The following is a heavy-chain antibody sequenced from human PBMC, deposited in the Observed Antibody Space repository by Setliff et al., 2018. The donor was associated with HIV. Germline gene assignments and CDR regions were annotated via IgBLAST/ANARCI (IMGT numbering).Heavy chain of an antibody. CDR2: INPETGDP. V-gene: IGHV1-2*02. J-gene: IGHJ4*02. CDR3: ATGPLDY. CDR1: GYRFIGHY. Sequence: ASVKVSCTTSGYRFIGHYLHWVRLAPGQGPEWVGWINPETGDPNYAQKCPGRVLMTRDTSITTAFLHVAKLTSDDTGLYYCATGPLDYWGQGTLVTVSS.